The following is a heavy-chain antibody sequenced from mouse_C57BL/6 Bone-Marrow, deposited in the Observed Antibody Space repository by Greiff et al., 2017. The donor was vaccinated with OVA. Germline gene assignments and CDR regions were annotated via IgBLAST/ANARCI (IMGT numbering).Heavy chain of an antibody. V-gene: IGHV1-69*01. J-gene: IGHJ1*03. Sequence: LQESGAELVMPGASVKLSCKASGYTFTSYWMHWVKQRPGQGLEWIGEIDPSDSYTKYNQKFKGKSTLTVDKSSSTAYMQLSSLTSEDSAVYYCARGTTVVATNWYFDVWGTGTTVTVSS. CDR1: GYTFTSYW. CDR3: ARGTTVVATNWYFDV. D-gene: IGHD1-1*01. CDR2: IDPSDSYT.